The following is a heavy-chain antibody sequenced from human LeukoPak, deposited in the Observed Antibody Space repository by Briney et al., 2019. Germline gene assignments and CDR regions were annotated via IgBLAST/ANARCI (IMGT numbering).Heavy chain of an antibody. CDR3: ARDLERWLQFGAFDI. CDR1: GFTFSSYA. Sequence: PGGSLRLSCAASGFTFSSYAMHWVRQAPGKGLEWVAVISYDGSNKYYADSVKGRFTISRDNSKNTLYLQMNSLRAEDTAVYYCARDLERWLQFGAFDIWGQGTMVTVSS. V-gene: IGHV3-30-3*01. J-gene: IGHJ3*02. D-gene: IGHD5-24*01. CDR2: ISYDGSNK.